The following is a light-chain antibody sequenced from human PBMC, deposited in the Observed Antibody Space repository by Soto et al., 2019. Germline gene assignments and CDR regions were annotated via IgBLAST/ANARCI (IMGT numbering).Light chain of an antibody. J-gene: IGLJ2*01. CDR1: TLGDKY. V-gene: IGLV3-1*01. CDR2: QND. CDR3: QAWDSNNVV. Sequence: SYELTQPPSVSVSPGQTASITCSGDTLGDKYASWYQQKSGQSPVLVIYQNDKRPSGIPERFSGSNSGNTATLTISGTQAMDEADFCCQAWDSNNVVFGGGTKLTVL.